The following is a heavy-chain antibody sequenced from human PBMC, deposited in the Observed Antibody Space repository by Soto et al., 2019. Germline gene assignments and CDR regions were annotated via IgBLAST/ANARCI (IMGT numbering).Heavy chain of an antibody. CDR2: TNSDGSST. CDR3: AREGYSSSWYAYYYYMDV. V-gene: IGHV3-74*01. J-gene: IGHJ6*03. Sequence: LRLSCAASGFTFSRYWMPWVRQAPGKGLVWVSRTNSDGSSTSYADSVKGRFTISRDNAKNTLYLQMNSLRAEDTAVYYCAREGYSSSWYAYYYYMDVWGKGTTVTVSS. CDR1: GFTFSRYW. D-gene: IGHD6-13*01.